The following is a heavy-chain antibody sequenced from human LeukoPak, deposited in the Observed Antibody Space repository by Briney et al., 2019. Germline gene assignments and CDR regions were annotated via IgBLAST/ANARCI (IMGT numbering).Heavy chain of an antibody. V-gene: IGHV3-7*05. CDR2: IKQDGSEK. CDR3: ARDPYSSTWSYGMDV. J-gene: IGHJ6*02. Sequence: PGRSLRLSCIASGFTFSSYWMSWVRQAPGKGLEWVANIKQDGSEKVYVDSVKGRFAISRDNAKNSLFLQMDALRAEDTAVYYCARDPYSSTWSYGMDVWGQGTTVSVSS. CDR1: GFTFSSYW. D-gene: IGHD6-6*01.